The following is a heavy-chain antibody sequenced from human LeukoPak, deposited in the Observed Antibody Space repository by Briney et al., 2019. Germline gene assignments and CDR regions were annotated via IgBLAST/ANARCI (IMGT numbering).Heavy chain of an antibody. CDR2: IYHSGST. D-gene: IGHD1-26*01. CDR1: GYSISSGYY. CDR3: ARDTINSGSYSRLFDY. V-gene: IGHV4-38-2*02. J-gene: IGHJ4*02. Sequence: SETLSLTCTVSGYSISSGYYWGWIRQPPGKGLEWIGSIYHSGSTYYNPSLKSRVTISVDTSKNQFSLKLSSVTAADTAVYYCARDTINSGSYSRLFDYWGQGTLVTVSS.